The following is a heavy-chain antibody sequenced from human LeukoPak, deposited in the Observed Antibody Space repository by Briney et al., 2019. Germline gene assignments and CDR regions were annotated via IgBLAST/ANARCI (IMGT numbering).Heavy chain of an antibody. J-gene: IGHJ5*02. CDR1: GGSISSYY. V-gene: IGHV4-59*08. CDR3: ARHVGYGNNWFDP. D-gene: IGHD5-18*01. CDR2: IYYSGST. Sequence: TSETLSLTCTVSGGSISSYYWSWIRQPPGKGLEWIGYIYYSGSTNYNPSLKSRVTISVNTSKTQCSLKLRFVTAADTAVYYCARHVGYGNNWFDPWGQGTLVTVSS.